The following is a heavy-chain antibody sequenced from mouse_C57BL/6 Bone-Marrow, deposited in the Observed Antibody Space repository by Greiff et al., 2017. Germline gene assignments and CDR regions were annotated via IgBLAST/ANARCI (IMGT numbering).Heavy chain of an antibody. V-gene: IGHV10-1*01. CDR2: IRSKSNNYAT. CDR3: VRQRRSYAMDY. J-gene: IGHJ4*01. D-gene: IGHD1-1*01. CDR1: GFSFNTYA. Sequence: DAGGGLVQPKGSLKLSCAASGFSFNTYAMNWVRQAPGKGLEWVARIRSKSNNYATYYADSVKDRFTISRDDSESMLYLQMNNLKTDDTAMYYCVRQRRSYAMDYWGQGTSVTVSS.